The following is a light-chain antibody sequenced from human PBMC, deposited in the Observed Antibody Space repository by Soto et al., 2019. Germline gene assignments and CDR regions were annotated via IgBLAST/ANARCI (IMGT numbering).Light chain of an antibody. CDR1: QSVSSN. V-gene: IGKV3-15*01. J-gene: IGKJ1*01. CDR2: GAS. Sequence: EIVMTQSPATLSVSPGERATLSCRASQSVSSNLAWYQQEPGQAPRLLIYGASTRATGIPARFSGSASGTEFTLTISRLQSEDFAVYYCQQYNNWVTFGQGTKVDI. CDR3: QQYNNWVT.